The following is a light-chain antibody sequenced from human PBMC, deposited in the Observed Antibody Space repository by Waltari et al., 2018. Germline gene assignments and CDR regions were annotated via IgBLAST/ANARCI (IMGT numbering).Light chain of an antibody. V-gene: IGLV2-14*03. CDR3: SSYISSETLEL. Sequence: HSSLTQPASVSGSSGQSITISCTGSSSDVGGFNHVSWYQKHPGKAPKLMIFDVSYRPSGISNRFSGSKSSNTASLTISGLQADDEADYYCSSYISSETLELFGRGTSLTVL. CDR2: DVS. J-gene: IGLJ2*01. CDR1: SSDVGGFNH.